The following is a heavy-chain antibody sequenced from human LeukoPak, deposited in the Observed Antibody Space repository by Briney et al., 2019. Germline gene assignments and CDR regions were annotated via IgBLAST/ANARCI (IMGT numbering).Heavy chain of an antibody. Sequence: SVKVSCKASGGTFSSYAISWVRQAPGQGLEWMGGIIPIFGTANYAQKFQGRVTITADESTSTAHMELSSLRSEDTAVYYCAVDAYLGGHLGNWFDPWGQGTLVTVYS. CDR2: IIPIFGTA. V-gene: IGHV1-69*13. J-gene: IGHJ5*02. CDR3: AVDAYLGGHLGNWFDP. CDR1: GGTFSSYA. D-gene: IGHD2-21*01.